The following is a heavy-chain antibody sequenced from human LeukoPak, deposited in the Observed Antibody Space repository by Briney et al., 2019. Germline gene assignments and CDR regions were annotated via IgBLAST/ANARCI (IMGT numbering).Heavy chain of an antibody. V-gene: IGHV3-30*02. CDR3: VRGSLASGVVVYYYYYLDV. CDR1: GFTFSNYG. D-gene: IGHD3-3*01. CDR2: IRYDESNK. J-gene: IGHJ6*03. Sequence: GGSLRLSCAASGFTFSNYGMHWVRQAPGKGLEWVTFIRYDESNKYYADSVKGRFTISRDNSKNTLYLQMNSLRAEDTAVYYCVRGSLASGVVVYYYYYLDVWGKGTTVTVSS.